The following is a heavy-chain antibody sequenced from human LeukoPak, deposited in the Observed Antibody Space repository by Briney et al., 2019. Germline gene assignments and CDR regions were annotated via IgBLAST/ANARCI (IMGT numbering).Heavy chain of an antibody. V-gene: IGHV3-9*01. CDR2: ISWNSGII. Sequence: PGRSLRLSCAASGFTFDDYAMYWVRQAPGKGLEWVSGISWNSGIIGYADSVKGRFTISRDNAKNTLYLQMNSLRVEDTAVYYCAKSWNYYDSSGDDALDIWGQGTMVTVSS. CDR1: GFTFDDYA. D-gene: IGHD3-22*01. J-gene: IGHJ3*02. CDR3: AKSWNYYDSSGDDALDI.